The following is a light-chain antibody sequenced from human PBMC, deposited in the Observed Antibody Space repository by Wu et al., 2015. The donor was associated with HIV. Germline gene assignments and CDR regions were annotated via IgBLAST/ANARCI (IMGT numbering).Light chain of an antibody. J-gene: IGKJ2*01. CDR1: QEINRPY. CDR2: GTS. Sequence: IVLTQSPGTLSLSPGERATLSCRSSQEINRPYLAWFQQRRGQAPRLLIYGTSTRATGIPDRFSGSASGTDFTLTINGLEPEDFAVYYCQQYENSPHTFGQGTELEIK. CDR3: QQYENSPHT. V-gene: IGKV3-20*01.